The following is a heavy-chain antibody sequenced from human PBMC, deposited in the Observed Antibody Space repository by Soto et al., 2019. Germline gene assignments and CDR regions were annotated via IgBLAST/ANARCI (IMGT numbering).Heavy chain of an antibody. CDR1: GGSISNGGNY. CDR3: ARGQITDYHSSTYLALRGYFDY. Sequence: QVQLRESGPGLVRPSETLSLKCTVAGGSISNGGNYWSWIRHHPGKGLECIGYIYYTGSTYYNPSLKSRVTLSVDTSENQFSLKLTSVTAADTAVYYCARGQITDYHSSTYLALRGYFDYWGQGSLVTVSS. J-gene: IGHJ4*02. D-gene: IGHD3-22*01. V-gene: IGHV4-31*03. CDR2: IYYTGST.